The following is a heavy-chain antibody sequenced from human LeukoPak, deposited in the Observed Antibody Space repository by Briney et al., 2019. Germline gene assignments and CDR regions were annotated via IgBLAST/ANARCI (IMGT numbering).Heavy chain of an antibody. CDR2: IWYDGSNK. CDR3: ARDGPGGSDLDI. J-gene: IGHJ3*02. V-gene: IGHV3-33*01. D-gene: IGHD2-21*02. CDR1: GFTFSNYG. Sequence: GGSLRLSCAASGFTFSNYGMHWVRPAPGKGLEWVAIIWYDGSNKYYADSVKGRFTISRDNSKNTLYLQMNSRRAEDTAVYYCARDGPGGSDLDIWGQGTMVTVSS.